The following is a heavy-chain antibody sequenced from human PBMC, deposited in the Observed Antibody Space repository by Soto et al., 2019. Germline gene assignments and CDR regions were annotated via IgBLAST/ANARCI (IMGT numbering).Heavy chain of an antibody. Sequence: ASVKVSCKASGYTFTSYDINWVRQATGQGLEWMGWMNPNSGNTGYAQKFQGRVTMTRNTSISTAYMELSSLRSEDTAVSYCARAPPPALYSGSYDYDDMDVWGKGTTVTVSS. CDR2: MNPNSGNT. CDR1: GYTFTSYD. CDR3: ARAPPPALYSGSYDYDDMDV. D-gene: IGHD1-26*01. V-gene: IGHV1-8*02. J-gene: IGHJ6*03.